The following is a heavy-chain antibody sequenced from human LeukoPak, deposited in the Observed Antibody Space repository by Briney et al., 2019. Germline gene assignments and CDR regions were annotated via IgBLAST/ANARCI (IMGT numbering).Heavy chain of an antibody. V-gene: IGHV4-34*01. CDR2: INHSGST. CDR1: GGSFSGYY. CDR3: ARGIAVAGTGDY. D-gene: IGHD6-19*01. J-gene: IGHJ4*02. Sequence: PSETLSLTCAVYGGSFSGYYWSWIRQPPGKGLEWIGEINHSGSTNYNPSLKSRVTISVDTSKNQFSLKLSSVTAADTAVYYCARGIAVAGTGDYWGQGTLVTVSS.